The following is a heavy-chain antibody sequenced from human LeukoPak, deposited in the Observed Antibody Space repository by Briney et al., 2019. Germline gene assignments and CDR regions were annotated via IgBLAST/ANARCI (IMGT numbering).Heavy chain of an antibody. CDR2: IYYSGST. CDR3: ASQRNFWSGYYRD. D-gene: IGHD3-3*01. Sequence: SETLSLTCTVSGGSISSSSYYWGWIRQPPGKGLEWIGSIYYSGSTYYNPSLKSRVTISVDTSKNQFSLKLSSVTAADTAAYYCASQRNFWSGYYRDWGQGTLVTVSS. CDR1: GGSISSSSYY. V-gene: IGHV4-39*01. J-gene: IGHJ4*02.